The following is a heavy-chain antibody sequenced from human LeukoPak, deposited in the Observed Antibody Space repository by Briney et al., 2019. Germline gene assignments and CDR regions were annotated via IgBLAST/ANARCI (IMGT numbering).Heavy chain of an antibody. CDR2: IWHDGSHK. D-gene: IGHD3-10*01. J-gene: IGHJ4*02. CDR3: ARKFFGSGSYQDF. V-gene: IGHV3-33*01. CDR1: GFSFDTYA. Sequence: GGSLRLSCAASGFSFDTYAMHWVRQAPGQGLEWVALIWHDGSHKFYSNSVRGQFTISRDNSKNTVYLQMNNLRPDDTAVYYCARKFFGSGSYQDFGGQGPLVTVSP.